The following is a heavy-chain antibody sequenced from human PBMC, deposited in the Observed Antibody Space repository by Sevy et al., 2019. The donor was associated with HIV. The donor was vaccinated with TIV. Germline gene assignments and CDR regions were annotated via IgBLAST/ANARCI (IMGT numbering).Heavy chain of an antibody. CDR1: GFIFSSYS. J-gene: IGHJ4*02. D-gene: IGHD5-12*01. V-gene: IGHV3-21*01. CDR3: ARGGGYGPTTPFDY. CDR2: ISSSSSYI. Sequence: GGSLRLSCAASGFIFSSYSMNWVRQAPGKGLEWVSSISSSSSYIYYADSVKGRLTIPRDNEKNSLYLQMNSLRAEDTAVYYCARGGGYGPTTPFDYWGQGTLVTSSS.